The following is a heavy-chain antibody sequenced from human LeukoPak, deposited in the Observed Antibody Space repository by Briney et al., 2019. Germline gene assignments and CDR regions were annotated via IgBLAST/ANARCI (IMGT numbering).Heavy chain of an antibody. Sequence: PGGSLRLSCAASGFTLSSYTINWVRQAPGKGLEWVSYISSSGSTIYYADSVKGRFTISRDNAKNSLYLQMNSLRAEDTAVYYCARDSRQLVLSWGQGTLVTVPS. D-gene: IGHD6-13*01. J-gene: IGHJ5*02. CDR3: ARDSRQLVLS. CDR2: ISSSGSTI. CDR1: GFTLSSYT. V-gene: IGHV3-48*04.